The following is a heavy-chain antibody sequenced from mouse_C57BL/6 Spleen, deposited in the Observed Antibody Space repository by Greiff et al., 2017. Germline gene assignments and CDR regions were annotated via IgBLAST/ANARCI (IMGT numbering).Heavy chain of an antibody. CDR1: GYTFTSYW. CDR2: INPSNGGT. J-gene: IGHJ4*01. Sequence: VQRVESGTELVKPGASVKLSCKASGYTFTSYWMHWVKQRPGQGLEWIGNINPSNGGTNYNEKFKSKATLTVDKSSSTAYMQLSSLTSEDSAVYYCARDGYYAMDYWGQGTSVTVSS. CDR3: ARDGYYAMDY. D-gene: IGHD2-3*01. V-gene: IGHV1-53*01.